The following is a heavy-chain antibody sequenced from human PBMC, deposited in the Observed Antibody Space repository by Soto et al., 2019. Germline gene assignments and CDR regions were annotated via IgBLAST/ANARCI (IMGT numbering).Heavy chain of an antibody. Sequence: GGSLRLSCAASGFTFSSYSMNWVRQAPGKGLEWVSSISSSSSYIYYADSVKGRFTISRDNAKNSLYLQMNSLRAEDTAVYYCATYVDTAMVGNFAYWGQGTLVTVS. V-gene: IGHV3-21*01. CDR3: ATYVDTAMVGNFAY. J-gene: IGHJ4*02. CDR1: GFTFSSYS. CDR2: ISSSSSYI. D-gene: IGHD5-18*01.